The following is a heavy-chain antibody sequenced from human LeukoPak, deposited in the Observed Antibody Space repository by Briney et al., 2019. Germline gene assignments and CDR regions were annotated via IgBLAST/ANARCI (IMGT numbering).Heavy chain of an antibody. Sequence: GASVKVSCKASGYTFTSYGISWVRQAPGQGLEWMGWISAYNGNTNYAQKLQGRVTMTTDTSTSTAYVELRSLRSDDTAVYYCACTPYYDSSGYNYWGQGTLVTVSS. V-gene: IGHV1-18*01. CDR3: ACTPYYDSSGYNY. J-gene: IGHJ4*02. D-gene: IGHD3-22*01. CDR1: GYTFTSYG. CDR2: ISAYNGNT.